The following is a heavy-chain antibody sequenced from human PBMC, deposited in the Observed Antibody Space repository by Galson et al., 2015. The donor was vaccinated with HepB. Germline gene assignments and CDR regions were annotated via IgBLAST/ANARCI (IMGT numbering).Heavy chain of an antibody. Sequence: SLRLSCAASGFTFSSYAMGWVRQAPGKGLEWVSAISGSGGSTYYADSVKGRFTISRDNSKNTLYLQMNSLRAEDTAVYYCVCGGPMVRGALYNWFDPWGQGTLVTVSS. J-gene: IGHJ5*02. CDR1: GFTFSSYA. CDR2: ISGSGGST. CDR3: VCGGPMVRGALYNWFDP. D-gene: IGHD3-10*01. V-gene: IGHV3-23*01.